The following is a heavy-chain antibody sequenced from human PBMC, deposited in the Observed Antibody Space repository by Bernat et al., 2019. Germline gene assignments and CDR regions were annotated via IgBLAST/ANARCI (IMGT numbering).Heavy chain of an antibody. D-gene: IGHD6-19*01. Sequence: QVQLVESGGGVVQPGRSPRLSCAASGFTFSSYGMHWVRQAPGKGLEWVAVISYDGSNKYYADSVKGRFTISRDNSKNTLYLQMNSLRAEDTAVYYWAKDLSGWYDYYYYGMDVWGQGTTVTVSS. V-gene: IGHV3-30*18. CDR1: GFTFSSYG. CDR3: AKDLSGWYDYYYYGMDV. J-gene: IGHJ6*02. CDR2: ISYDGSNK.